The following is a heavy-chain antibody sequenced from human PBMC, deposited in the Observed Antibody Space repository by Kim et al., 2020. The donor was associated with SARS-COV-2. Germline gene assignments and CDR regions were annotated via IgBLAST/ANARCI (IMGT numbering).Heavy chain of an antibody. D-gene: IGHD4-4*01. J-gene: IGHJ4*02. V-gene: IGHV3-30-3*01. CDR3: AREEYSRYYFDY. Sequence: GGSLRLSCAASGFTFSSYAMHWVRQAPGKGLEWVAVISYDGSNKYYADSVKGRFTISRDNSKNTLYLQMNSLRAEDTAVYYCAREEYSRYYFDYWGQGTL. CDR1: GFTFSSYA. CDR2: ISYDGSNK.